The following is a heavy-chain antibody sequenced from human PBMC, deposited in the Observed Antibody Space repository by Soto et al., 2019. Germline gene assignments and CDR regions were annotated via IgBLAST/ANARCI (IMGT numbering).Heavy chain of an antibody. V-gene: IGHV5-10-1*01. D-gene: IGHD3-9*01. CDR1: GYSFTTYW. Sequence: PGESLKLSCKVSGYSFTTYWISWVRQMSGKGLEWMGMIDPSDSYSKYSPSFQGHVTISVDKSINTAYLQWNSLKASDTAMYYCGRYFDWSTAGSGMDVWGQGTTGTVA. CDR3: GRYFDWSTAGSGMDV. J-gene: IGHJ6*02. CDR2: IDPSDSYS.